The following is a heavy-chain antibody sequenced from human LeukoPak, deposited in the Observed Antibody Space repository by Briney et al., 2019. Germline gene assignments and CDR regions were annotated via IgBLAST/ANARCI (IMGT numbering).Heavy chain of an antibody. D-gene: IGHD3-10*01. J-gene: IGHJ3*02. CDR2: INHSGST. CDR3: ARGGMVEPYGAFDI. V-gene: IGHV4-34*01. CDR1: GGSFSGYF. Sequence: SETLSLTCAVYGGSFSGYFWSWIRQPPGKGLEWIGEINHSGSTNYNPSLKSRVTISVDTSKNQFSLKLSSVTAADTAVYYCARGGMVEPYGAFDIWGQGTMVTVSS.